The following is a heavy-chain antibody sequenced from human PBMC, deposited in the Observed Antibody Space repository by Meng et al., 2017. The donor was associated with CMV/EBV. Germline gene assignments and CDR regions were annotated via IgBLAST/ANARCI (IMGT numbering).Heavy chain of an antibody. CDR1: GFTFDDYG. J-gene: IGHJ4*02. Sequence: GESLKISCAASGFTFDDYGMSWVRQAPGKGLEWVSGINWNGGSTGYADSVKGRFTISRDNAKNSLYLQMNSLRAEDTAVYYCGFSSWYKGPSGYWGQGTLVTVSS. CDR2: INWNGGST. CDR3: GFSSWYKGPSGY. D-gene: IGHD6-13*01. V-gene: IGHV3-20*04.